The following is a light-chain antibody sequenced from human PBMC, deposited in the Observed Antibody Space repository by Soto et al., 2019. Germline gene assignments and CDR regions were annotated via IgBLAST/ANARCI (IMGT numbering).Light chain of an antibody. Sequence: DIQMTQSPSTLSASVGDRVTITCRASQSISSWLAWYQQKPGTAPKLLIYKASSLESGVPSRFSGSGSGTVFPLTISSLQPDDFATYYCQQYKSFPTFGHGTKVEIK. J-gene: IGKJ1*01. V-gene: IGKV1-5*03. CDR3: QQYKSFPT. CDR1: QSISSW. CDR2: KAS.